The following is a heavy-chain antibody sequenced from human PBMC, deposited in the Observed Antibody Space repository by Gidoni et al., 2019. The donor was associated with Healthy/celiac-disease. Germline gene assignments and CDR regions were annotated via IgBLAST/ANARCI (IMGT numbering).Heavy chain of an antibody. J-gene: IGHJ3*02. V-gene: IGHV3-30-3*01. Sequence: QVQLVASGGGVVEPGRSLRRAWAASGFTFSSYAMHWVRQSPGKGLEWVAVISYDGSNKYYADSVKVLFTISRDNSNNTLYLQMNILRAEDTAVYYCAREALGITGTTVDAFDIWGQGTMVTVSS. CDR2: ISYDGSNK. CDR3: AREALGITGTTVDAFDI. D-gene: IGHD1-20*01. CDR1: GFTFSSYA.